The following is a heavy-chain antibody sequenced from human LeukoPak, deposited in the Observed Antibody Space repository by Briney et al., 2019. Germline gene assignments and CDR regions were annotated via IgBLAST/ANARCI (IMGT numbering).Heavy chain of an antibody. Sequence: PGGSLRLSCAASGFNFRDAAMTWVRQAPGKGLEWVSLISFSGDNSYYADSVKGRFTISRDNSKNTLYLQMNSLRAEDTATYYCAKGSLGSCRGVICYSLDYWGQGSLVTVSS. CDR2: ISFSGDNS. J-gene: IGHJ4*02. D-gene: IGHD2-15*01. CDR3: AKGSLGSCRGVICYSLDY. V-gene: IGHV3-23*01. CDR1: GFNFRDAA.